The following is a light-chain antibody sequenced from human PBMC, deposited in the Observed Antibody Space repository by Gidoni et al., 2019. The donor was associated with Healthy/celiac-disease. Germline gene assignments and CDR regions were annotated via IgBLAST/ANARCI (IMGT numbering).Light chain of an antibody. J-gene: IGKJ4*01. CDR2: DAS. Sequence: DIVLTQSPATLSLSPGERATLSCRASQSVSSYLAWYQQKPGQAPRLLIYDASNRATGIPARFSGSGSGTDFTLTISSLEPEDFAVYYCQQRSNWPFLTFXGXTKVEIK. V-gene: IGKV3-11*01. CDR3: QQRSNWPFLT. CDR1: QSVSSY.